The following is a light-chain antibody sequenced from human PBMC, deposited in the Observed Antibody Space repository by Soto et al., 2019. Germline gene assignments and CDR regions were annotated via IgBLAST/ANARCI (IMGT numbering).Light chain of an antibody. CDR2: GAS. J-gene: IGKJ2*01. CDR1: QSVSSSH. V-gene: IGKV3-20*01. CDR3: QQYGSSPYT. Sequence: EIVLTQSPGTLSLSPGERATLSCRASQSVSSSHLAWYQQKPGQAPRLLIYGASTRATGIPDRFSGSGSGTDFTLTISRLEPEDFAVYSCQQYGSSPYTFGQGTKLEIK.